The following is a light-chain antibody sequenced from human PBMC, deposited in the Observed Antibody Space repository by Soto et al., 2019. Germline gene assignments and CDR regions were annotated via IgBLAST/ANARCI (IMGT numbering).Light chain of an antibody. CDR3: TSWTTSTTMI. CDR1: SSDIGAYNF. V-gene: IGLV2-14*03. Sequence: QCALNQAASVSGSPGQGITISSTGNSSDIGAYNFVSWYQQHPGKAPKLMLYDVNIRPSGVSNRFSGSKSGNTASLTISGLQAEDEADYYCTSWTTSTTMIFGGGTKVTVL. CDR2: DVN. J-gene: IGLJ2*01.